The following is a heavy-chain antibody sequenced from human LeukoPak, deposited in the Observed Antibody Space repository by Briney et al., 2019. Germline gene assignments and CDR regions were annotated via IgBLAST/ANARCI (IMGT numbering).Heavy chain of an antibody. CDR3: ARGFPGYSSGWYGVGWYYYYYMDV. Sequence: SETLSLTCVVYDESFSSDYCSWIRQPPGKGLEWIGEVIHSGITNCKVSVKSRVTISVDTSKNQFSLKLSSVTAADTAVYYCARGFPGYSSGWYGVGWYYYYYMDVWGKGTTVTVSS. CDR2: VIHSGIT. J-gene: IGHJ6*03. CDR1: DESFSSDY. D-gene: IGHD6-19*01. V-gene: IGHV4-34*01.